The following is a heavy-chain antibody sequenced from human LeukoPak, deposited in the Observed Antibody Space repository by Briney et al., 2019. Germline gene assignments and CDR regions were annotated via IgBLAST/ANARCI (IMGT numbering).Heavy chain of an antibody. Sequence: ASVKVSYKASGYTFTSYDINWVRQATGQGLEWMGWMNPNSGNTGYAQKFQGRVTMTRNTSISTAYMELSSLRSEDTAVYYCARPPRGGCSGGSCYSQRFWFDPWGQGTLVTVSS. CDR3: ARPPRGGCSGGSCYSQRFWFDP. CDR2: MNPNSGNT. CDR1: GYTFTSYD. D-gene: IGHD2-15*01. V-gene: IGHV1-8*01. J-gene: IGHJ5*02.